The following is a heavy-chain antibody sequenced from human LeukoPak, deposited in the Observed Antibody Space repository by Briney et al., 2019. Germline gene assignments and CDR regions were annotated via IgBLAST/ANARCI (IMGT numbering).Heavy chain of an antibody. Sequence: HPGGSLRLSCAASGFTFSSYWMSWVRQAPGKGLEWVANIKQDGSEKYYVDSVKGRFTISRDNAKNSLYLQMNSLRAEDTAVYYCARGRRFDLWFGETYFDYWGQGTLVTVSS. CDR1: GFTFSSYW. J-gene: IGHJ4*02. CDR3: ARGRRFDLWFGETYFDY. CDR2: IKQDGSEK. D-gene: IGHD3-10*01. V-gene: IGHV3-7*01.